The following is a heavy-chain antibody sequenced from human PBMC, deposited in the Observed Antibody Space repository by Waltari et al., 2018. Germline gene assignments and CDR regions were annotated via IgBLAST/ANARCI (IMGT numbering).Heavy chain of an antibody. CDR1: GGSISSYY. V-gene: IGHV4-59*01. J-gene: IGHJ3*02. CDR2: IYYSGTN. CDR3: ASGLGYCSSNRCFDAFDI. Sequence: QVQLQESGPGLVKPSETLSLTCTVSGGSISSYYWAWIRQPPGKGLHWIEYIYYSGTNNYDPSLKSRVTISVATSNNQFSLKLSSVTAADKAVYSCASGLGYCSSNRCFDAFDIWGQGTMVTVSS. D-gene: IGHD2-2*01.